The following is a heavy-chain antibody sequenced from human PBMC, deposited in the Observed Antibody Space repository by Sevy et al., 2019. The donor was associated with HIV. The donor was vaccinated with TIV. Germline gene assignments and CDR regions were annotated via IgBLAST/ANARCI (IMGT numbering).Heavy chain of an antibody. CDR2: INPGGTEE. CDR1: GFTFSNSC. CDR3: AMGSRGTDDDY. D-gene: IGHD3-10*01. Sequence: GGSLRLSCVASGFTFSNSCMNWVRQAPGKGLEWVANINPGGTEEFYVDSVKGRFNISRDNAKNSLYLQMNSLRAEDTAGYDCAMGSRGTDDDYWGQGTLVTVSS. J-gene: IGHJ4*02. V-gene: IGHV3-7*01.